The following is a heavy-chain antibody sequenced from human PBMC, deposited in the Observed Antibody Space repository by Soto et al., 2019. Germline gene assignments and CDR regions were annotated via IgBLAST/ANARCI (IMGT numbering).Heavy chain of an antibody. J-gene: IGHJ3*02. V-gene: IGHV1-3*01. Sequence: QVQLVQSGAEVKKPGASVKVSCKASGYTFTSYAMHWVRQAPGQRLEWMGWINAGNGNTKYSQKFQGKVTITRDTSASTAYMELSSLRSEDTAVYYCARVAFLLTGYYGAFDIWGQGTMVTVSS. CDR1: GYTFTSYA. CDR3: ARVAFLLTGYYGAFDI. D-gene: IGHD3-9*01. CDR2: INAGNGNT.